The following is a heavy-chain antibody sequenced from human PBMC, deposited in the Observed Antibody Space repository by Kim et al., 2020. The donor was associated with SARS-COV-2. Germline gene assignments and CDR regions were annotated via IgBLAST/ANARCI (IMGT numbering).Heavy chain of an antibody. Sequence: ASVKVSCKASGYTFTSYAMHWVRQAPGQRLEWMGWINAGNGNTKYSQKFQGRVTITRDTSASTAYMELSSLRSEDTAVYYCARDLAAAGGFDPWGQGTLVTVSS. CDR3: ARDLAAAGGFDP. V-gene: IGHV1-3*01. CDR2: INAGNGNT. J-gene: IGHJ5*02. D-gene: IGHD6-13*01. CDR1: GYTFTSYA.